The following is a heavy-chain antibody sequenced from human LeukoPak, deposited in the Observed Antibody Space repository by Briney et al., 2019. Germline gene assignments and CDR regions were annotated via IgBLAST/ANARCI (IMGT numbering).Heavy chain of an antibody. V-gene: IGHV3-30*18. CDR3: AKDPRTGLRYYGSGSYYNSGYFDY. CDR2: ISYDGSNK. Sequence: GGSLRLSCAASGFTFSSYSMNWVRQAPGKGLEWVAVISYDGSNKYYADSVKGRFTISRDNSKNTLYLQMNSLRAEDTAVYYCAKDPRTGLRYYGSGSYYNSGYFDYWGQGTLVTVSS. J-gene: IGHJ4*02. CDR1: GFTFSSYS. D-gene: IGHD3-10*01.